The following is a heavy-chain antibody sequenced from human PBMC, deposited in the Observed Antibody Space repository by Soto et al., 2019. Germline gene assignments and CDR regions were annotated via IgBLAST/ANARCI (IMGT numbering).Heavy chain of an antibody. D-gene: IGHD3-10*01. J-gene: IGHJ6*02. CDR2: IYYSGST. V-gene: IGHV4-59*01. CDR3: ARAERVRGASGMDV. Sequence: SETLSLTCTVSGGSISSYYWSWIRQPPGKGLEWIGYIYYSGSTNYNPSLKSRVTISVDTSKNQFSLKLSSVTAADTAVYYCARAERVRGASGMDVWGQGTTVTVSS. CDR1: GGSISSYY.